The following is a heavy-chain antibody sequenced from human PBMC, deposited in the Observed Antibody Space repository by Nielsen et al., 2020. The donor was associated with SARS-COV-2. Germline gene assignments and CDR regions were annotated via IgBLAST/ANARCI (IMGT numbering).Heavy chain of an antibody. CDR1: GYTLTELS. CDR3: AADGVVGAIDAFDI. V-gene: IGHV1-24*01. D-gene: IGHD1-26*01. Sequence: ASVKVSCKVSGYTLTELSMHWVRQAPGKGLEWMGGFDPEDGETIYAQKFQGRVTMTEDTSTDTAYMELSSLRSEDTAVYYCAADGVVGAIDAFDIWGQGTMVTVSS. CDR2: FDPEDGET. J-gene: IGHJ3*02.